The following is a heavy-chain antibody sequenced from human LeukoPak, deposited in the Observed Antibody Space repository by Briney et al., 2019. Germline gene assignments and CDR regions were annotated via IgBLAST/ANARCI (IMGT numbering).Heavy chain of an antibody. D-gene: IGHD3-22*01. CDR3: ATSPKPYYYDSSGYYSTPPDY. V-gene: IGHV3-23*01. J-gene: IGHJ4*02. CDR2: ISGSGGST. CDR1: GFTFSSYA. Sequence: DPGGSLRLSCAASGFTFSSYAMSWVRQAPGKGLEWVSAISGSGGSTYYADSVKGRFTISRDNSKNTLYLQMNSLRAEDTAVYYCATSPKPYYYDSSGYYSTPPDYWGQGTLVTVSS.